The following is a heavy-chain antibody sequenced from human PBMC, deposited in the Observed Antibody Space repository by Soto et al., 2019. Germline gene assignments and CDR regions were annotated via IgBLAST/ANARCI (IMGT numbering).Heavy chain of an antibody. J-gene: IGHJ4*02. Sequence: GGSLRLSCAASGFTFDDYAMHWVRQAPGKGLGWVSGISWNSGSIGYADSVKGRFTISRDNAKNSLYLQMNSLRAEDTALYYCVRSLYSSSWYIGNWGQGTLVTVSS. V-gene: IGHV3-9*01. D-gene: IGHD6-13*01. CDR1: GFTFDDYA. CDR3: VRSLYSSSWYIGN. CDR2: ISWNSGSI.